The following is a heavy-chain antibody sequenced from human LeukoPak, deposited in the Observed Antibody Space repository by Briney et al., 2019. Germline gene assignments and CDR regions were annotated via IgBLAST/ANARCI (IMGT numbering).Heavy chain of an antibody. V-gene: IGHV3-23*01. CDR3: AKASYYDILTGPSYFDY. Sequence: GGSLRLSCAASGFSFSSFAMSWVRQAPGKGLEWVSGISGSGGSTYYADFVKGRFTISRDNSKNTLYLQMNSLRAEDTAVYYCAKASYYDILTGPSYFDYWGQGTLVTVSS. D-gene: IGHD3-9*01. CDR1: GFSFSSFA. J-gene: IGHJ4*02. CDR2: ISGSGGST.